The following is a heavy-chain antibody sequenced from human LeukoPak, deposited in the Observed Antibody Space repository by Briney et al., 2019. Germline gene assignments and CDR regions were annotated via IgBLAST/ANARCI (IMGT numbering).Heavy chain of an antibody. V-gene: IGHV4-4*07. CDR3: ARHDYGDYDEINWFDP. Sequence: PSETLSLTCTVSGGSISSYYWSWIRQPAGEGLEWIGRIYTSGSTNYNPSLKSRVTMSVDTSKNQFSLKLSSVTAADTAVYYCARHDYGDYDEINWFDPWGQGTLVTVSS. CDR1: GGSISSYY. CDR2: IYTSGST. D-gene: IGHD4-17*01. J-gene: IGHJ5*02.